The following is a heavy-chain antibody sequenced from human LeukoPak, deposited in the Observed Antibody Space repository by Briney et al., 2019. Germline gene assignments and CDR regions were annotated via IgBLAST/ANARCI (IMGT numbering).Heavy chain of an antibody. V-gene: IGHV3-30-3*01. CDR1: GFTFSSYA. Sequence: GGSLRLSCAASGFTFSSYAMYWVRQAPGKGLEWVAVLSYDGSNKYNADSVKGRFTISRDNSKNTLYLQMNSLRAEDTAVYYCAKALRAYCSSTSCYNFDYWGQGTLVTVSS. CDR3: AKALRAYCSSTSCYNFDY. D-gene: IGHD2-2*02. J-gene: IGHJ4*02. CDR2: LSYDGSNK.